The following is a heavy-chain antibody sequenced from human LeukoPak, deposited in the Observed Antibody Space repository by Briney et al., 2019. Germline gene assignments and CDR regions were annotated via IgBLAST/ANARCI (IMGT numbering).Heavy chain of an antibody. CDR1: GFTFSSYA. Sequence: GGSLRLSCATSGFTFSSYAMSWVRQAPGKGLEWASAISGSGGSTYFADSVKGRFTISRDNSKNTLYLQMNSLRAEDTAVYYCAKGDVVRGVIFDYWGQGTLVTVSS. CDR2: ISGSGGST. CDR3: AKGDVVRGVIFDY. J-gene: IGHJ4*02. D-gene: IGHD3-10*01. V-gene: IGHV3-23*01.